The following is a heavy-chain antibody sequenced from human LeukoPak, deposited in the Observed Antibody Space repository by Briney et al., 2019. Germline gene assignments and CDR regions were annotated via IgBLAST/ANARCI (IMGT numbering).Heavy chain of an antibody. J-gene: IGHJ4*02. CDR1: GDSITSRNW. D-gene: IGHD2-2*01. CDR3: ARVVPAATHFDY. V-gene: IGHV4-4*02. CDR2: IFHTGST. Sequence: PSETLSLTCSVSGDSITSRNWWTWVRQTPEKGLEWIGEIFHTGSTNYNPSVEGRVTISVDTSKNQFSLKLSSVTAADTAVYYCARVVPAATHFDYWGQGTLVTVSS.